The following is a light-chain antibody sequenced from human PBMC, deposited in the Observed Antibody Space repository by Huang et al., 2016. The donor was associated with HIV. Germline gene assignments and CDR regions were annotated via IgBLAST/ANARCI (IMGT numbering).Light chain of an antibody. CDR2: GAS. J-gene: IGKJ1*01. Sequence: DIQLTQSPSSLSASVGDRVTITCRASQTITTYLNWYQQKPGKAPHHLIYGASNLQSGVPSRFSGSGSGTDFTLIISGLQPEDFATYYCQQTYTFPAFGRGTKVEIK. CDR3: QQTYTFPA. V-gene: IGKV1-39*01. CDR1: QTITTY.